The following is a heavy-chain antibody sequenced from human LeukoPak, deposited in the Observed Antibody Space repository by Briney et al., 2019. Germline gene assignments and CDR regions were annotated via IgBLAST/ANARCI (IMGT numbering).Heavy chain of an antibody. CDR2: IWYDGSNK. Sequence: PGGSLRLSCAASGFTFSAYGMHWVRQAPGKGLEWVAVIWYDGSNKYYADSVKGRFTISRDNSKNTLYLQMNSLRAEDTAVYYCARDYYDSSGYHYPIDYWGQGTLVTVSS. D-gene: IGHD3-22*01. CDR3: ARDYYDSSGYHYPIDY. J-gene: IGHJ4*02. V-gene: IGHV3-33*08. CDR1: GFTFSAYG.